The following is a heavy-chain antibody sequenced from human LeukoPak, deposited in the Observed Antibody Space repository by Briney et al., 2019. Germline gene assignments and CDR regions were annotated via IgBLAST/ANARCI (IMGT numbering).Heavy chain of an antibody. CDR2: INPNSGGT. Sequence: GASVKVSCKASGYTFTGYYMHWVRQAPGQVLEWMGWINPNSGGTNYAQKFQGRVTMTRDTSISTAYMELSRLRSDDTAVYYCARDGYDFWSGYYTSTSGGYWGQGTLVTVSS. V-gene: IGHV1-2*02. CDR1: GYTFTGYY. J-gene: IGHJ4*02. CDR3: ARDGYDFWSGYYTSTSGGY. D-gene: IGHD3-3*01.